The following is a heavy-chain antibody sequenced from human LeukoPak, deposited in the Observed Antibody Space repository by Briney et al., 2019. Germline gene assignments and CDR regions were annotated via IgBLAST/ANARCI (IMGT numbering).Heavy chain of an antibody. CDR2: IKNDGSST. CDR3: AELGITMIGGV. Sequence: GGSLRLSCAASGFTFSSYWMHWVRQAPGKGLVWVSRIKNDGSSTSYADSVKGRFTISRDNAKNTLYLQMNSLRAEDTAVYYCAELGITMIGGVWGKGTTATISS. D-gene: IGHD3-10*02. J-gene: IGHJ6*04. CDR1: GFTFSSYW. V-gene: IGHV3-74*01.